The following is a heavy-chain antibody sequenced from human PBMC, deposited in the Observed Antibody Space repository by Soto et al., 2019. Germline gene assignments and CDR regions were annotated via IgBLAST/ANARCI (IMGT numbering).Heavy chain of an antibody. J-gene: IGHJ4*02. D-gene: IGHD2-15*01. V-gene: IGHV3-30*18. CDR2: ISYDGSNK. CDR1: GFTFSSYG. CDR3: AKDWVRFCSGGSCHTGDY. Sequence: QVQLVESGGGVVQPGRSLRLSCAASGFTFSSYGMHWVRQAPGKGLEWVAVISYDGSNKYYADSVKGRFPISRDNSKNTLYLQMNSLRAEDTAVYYCAKDWVRFCSGGSCHTGDYWGQGTLVTVSS.